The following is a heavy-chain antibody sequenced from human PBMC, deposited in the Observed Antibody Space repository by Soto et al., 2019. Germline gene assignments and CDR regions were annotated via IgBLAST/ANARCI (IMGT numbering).Heavy chain of an antibody. J-gene: IGHJ6*02. CDR1: GGSISSGGYY. V-gene: IGHV4-31*03. D-gene: IGHD2-2*01. CDR3: ARDIPAARSYYYGMDV. Sequence: QVQLQESGPGLVKPSQTLSLTCTVSGGSISSGGYYWSWIRQHPGKVLEWIGYIYYSGSTYYNPSLKSRVTISVDTSKNQFSLKLSSVTAADTAVYYCARDIPAARSYYYGMDVWGQGTTVTVSS. CDR2: IYYSGST.